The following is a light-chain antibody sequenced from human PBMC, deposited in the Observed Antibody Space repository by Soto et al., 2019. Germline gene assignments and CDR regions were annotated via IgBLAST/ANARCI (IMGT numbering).Light chain of an antibody. CDR3: CSYTPSRPYV. CDR1: SSDVGGYNY. Sequence: QSALTQPPSASGSPGQSVTISCTGTSSDVGGYNYVSWYQQHPGKAPKLMVYGVSKRPSGVPDRFSGSKSGNTASLTVSGLQAEDEADYYCCSYTPSRPYVFGTGTKVTVL. V-gene: IGLV2-8*01. J-gene: IGLJ1*01. CDR2: GVS.